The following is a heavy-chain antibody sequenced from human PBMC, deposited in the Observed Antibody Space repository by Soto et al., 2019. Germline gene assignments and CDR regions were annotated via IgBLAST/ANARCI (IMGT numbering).Heavy chain of an antibody. Sequence: SETLSLTCTISGGSISGYYWTWIRQSPGKGLEYIGYIYSGNTNYNPSLNSRVTISVDTSKNQFSLKLSSVTAADTAVYYCGRISPLGSHPSWCQGTLVPVSS. CDR2: IYSGNT. J-gene: IGHJ5*02. CDR1: GGSISGYY. CDR3: GRISPLGSHPS. D-gene: IGHD3-10*01. V-gene: IGHV4-59*08.